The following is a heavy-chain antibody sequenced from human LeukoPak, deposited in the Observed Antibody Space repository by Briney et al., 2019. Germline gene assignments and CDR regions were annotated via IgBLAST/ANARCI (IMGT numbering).Heavy chain of an antibody. Sequence: GGSLRLSCAASGFTFSSYDMHWVRQATGKGLEWVSAIGTAGDPYYPGSAKGRFTISRENAKNYLHLQMNNLRAGDTAVDYCARGMRPVSSSTSEFDYWGQGTLVTVSS. CDR1: GFTFSSYD. CDR3: ARGMRPVSSSTSEFDY. D-gene: IGHD2-2*01. V-gene: IGHV3-13*05. CDR2: IGTAGDP. J-gene: IGHJ4*02.